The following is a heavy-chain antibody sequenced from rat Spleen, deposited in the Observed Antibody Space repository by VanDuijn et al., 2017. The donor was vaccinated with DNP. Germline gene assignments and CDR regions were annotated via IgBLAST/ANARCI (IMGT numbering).Heavy chain of an antibody. V-gene: IGHV2-19*01. CDR1: GFSLTDYT. D-gene: IGHD1-1*01. J-gene: IGHJ4*01. CDR2: IRTNGIT. Sequence: QVLLKESGPGLVQPSQTLSLTCTVSGFSLTDYTVHWVRQPPGKILEWMGRIRTNGITDYNSALTSRLSLSRDTSKSKVFLKMNSLQTEDTAIYFCTRETAEFTVGPMDAWGQGTSVTVSS. CDR3: TRETAEFTVGPMDA.